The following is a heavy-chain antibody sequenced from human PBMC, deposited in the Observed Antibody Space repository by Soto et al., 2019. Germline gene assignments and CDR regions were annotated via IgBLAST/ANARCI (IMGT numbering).Heavy chain of an antibody. CDR1: GGSISSSTYH. Sequence: QLQLQESGPGLVKPSETLSLTCTVSGGSISSSTYHWAWIRQPPGKGLEWIASIYYTGTTYYSPPLKSRVTISVDTSKNHFSLKLSSVTAADTAVYYCSRERESASGHWGQGTLVTVSS. CDR2: IYYTGTT. V-gene: IGHV4-39*02. CDR3: SRERESASGH. J-gene: IGHJ4*02.